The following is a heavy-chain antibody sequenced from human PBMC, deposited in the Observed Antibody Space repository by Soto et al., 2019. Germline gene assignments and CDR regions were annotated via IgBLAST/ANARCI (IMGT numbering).Heavy chain of an antibody. CDR1: GDSLSTDYW. Sequence: ASETLSLTCTVSGDSLSTDYWWSLVRQPPGKGLEWIGEIHHSGITNYIQSVRSRVTMSVDKSNNQVSLELTSVAAADTAVYYCARGISYRWVYWGQGILVTVSS. CDR2: IHHSGIT. J-gene: IGHJ4*02. CDR3: ARGISYRWVY. V-gene: IGHV4-4*02. D-gene: IGHD3-16*02.